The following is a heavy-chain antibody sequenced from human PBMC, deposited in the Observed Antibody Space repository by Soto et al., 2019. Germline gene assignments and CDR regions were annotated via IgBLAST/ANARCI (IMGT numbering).Heavy chain of an antibody. J-gene: IGHJ4*02. V-gene: IGHV3-30-3*01. CDR1: GFTFSSYA. Sequence: QVQLVESGGGVVQPGRSLRLSCAASGFTFSSYAMHWVRQAPGKGLEWVAVISYDGSNKYYADSVKGRFTISRDNSKNTLYLQMNSLRADDTAVYYCARDEGATTYFFDYWGQGTLVTVSS. CDR3: ARDEGATTYFFDY. D-gene: IGHD1-26*01. CDR2: ISYDGSNK.